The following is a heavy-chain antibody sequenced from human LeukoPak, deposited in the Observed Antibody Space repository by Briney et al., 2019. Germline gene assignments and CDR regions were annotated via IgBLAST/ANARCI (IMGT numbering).Heavy chain of an antibody. D-gene: IGHD6-13*01. Sequence: AGGSLRLSCAASGFSFPTYWMSWVRQAPGKGLEWVANIKQDGSEKYYVDSVKGRFTISRDNAKNSLYLQMNSLRAEDTAVYYCARDHRVAAAGGFDYWGQGTLVTVSS. CDR1: GFSFPTYW. CDR3: ARDHRVAAAGGFDY. J-gene: IGHJ4*02. V-gene: IGHV3-7*01. CDR2: IKQDGSEK.